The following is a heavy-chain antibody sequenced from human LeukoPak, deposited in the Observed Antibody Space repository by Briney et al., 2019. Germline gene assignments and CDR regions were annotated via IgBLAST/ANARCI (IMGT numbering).Heavy chain of an antibody. CDR2: IYSGGST. D-gene: IGHD3-22*01. CDR3: ATTPPYDSSGYYSSGYFDY. V-gene: IGHV3-53*01. J-gene: IGHJ4*02. Sequence: GGSLRLSCAASGFSVNSNYMSWVRQAPGKGLEWVSVIYSGGSTYYADSVKGRFTISRDNSKNTLYLQMNSLRAEDTAVYYCATTPPYDSSGYYSSGYFDYWGQGTLVTVSS. CDR1: GFSVNSNY.